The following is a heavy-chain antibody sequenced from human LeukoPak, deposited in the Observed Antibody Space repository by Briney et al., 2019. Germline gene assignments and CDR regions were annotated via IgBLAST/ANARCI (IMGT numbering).Heavy chain of an antibody. Sequence: PGGSRRLSCAASGFTFDDYGMSWVRQAPGKGLEWVSGINWNGGSTGYADSVKGRFTISRDNAKNSLYLQMNSLRAEDTALYYCARGGVSSSWYSDAFDIWGQGTMVTVSS. J-gene: IGHJ3*02. V-gene: IGHV3-20*04. CDR2: INWNGGST. D-gene: IGHD6-13*01. CDR1: GFTFDDYG. CDR3: ARGGVSSSWYSDAFDI.